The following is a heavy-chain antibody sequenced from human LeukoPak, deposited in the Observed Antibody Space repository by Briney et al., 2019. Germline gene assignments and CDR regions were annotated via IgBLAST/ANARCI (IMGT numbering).Heavy chain of an antibody. CDR1: GLTFSSYW. CDR2: MNQDGSDK. Sequence: GGSLRLSCAASGLTFSSYWMTWVRQAPGKGLEWVANMNQDGSDKYYLDSVKGRFTISRDNAKNSLYLQLDSLRAEDTAVYYCARVRFGSGSSVYFDLWGQGTLVTVSS. J-gene: IGHJ4*02. CDR3: ARVRFGSGSSVYFDL. D-gene: IGHD3-10*01. V-gene: IGHV3-7*01.